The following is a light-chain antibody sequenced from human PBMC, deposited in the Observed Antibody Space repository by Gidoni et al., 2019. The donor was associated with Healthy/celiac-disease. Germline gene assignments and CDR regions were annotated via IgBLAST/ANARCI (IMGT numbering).Light chain of an antibody. Sequence: DIQMTQSPSSLSASVGDSVTITCRASQSISSYLNWYQQKPGKAPKRLIYAASSLQSGVPSRFSGSGSGTDFTLTISSLQPEDFATYYCQQSYSTPITFSQGTRLEIK. V-gene: IGKV1-39*01. J-gene: IGKJ5*01. CDR1: QSISSY. CDR3: QQSYSTPIT. CDR2: AAS.